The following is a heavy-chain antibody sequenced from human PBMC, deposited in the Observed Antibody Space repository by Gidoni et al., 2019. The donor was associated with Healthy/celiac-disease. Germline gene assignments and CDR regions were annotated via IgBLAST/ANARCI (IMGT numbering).Heavy chain of an antibody. Sequence: QVQLVQSGAEVKKPGASVKVSCKASGYTFTSYDINWVRQATGQGLEWMGWMNPNSGNTGYAQKFQGRVTMTRNTSISTAYMELSSLRSEDTAVYYCARDYSNQYYYYYGMDVWGQGTTVTVSS. D-gene: IGHD4-4*01. CDR3: ARDYSNQYYYYYGMDV. V-gene: IGHV1-8*01. CDR1: GYTFTSYD. CDR2: MNPNSGNT. J-gene: IGHJ6*02.